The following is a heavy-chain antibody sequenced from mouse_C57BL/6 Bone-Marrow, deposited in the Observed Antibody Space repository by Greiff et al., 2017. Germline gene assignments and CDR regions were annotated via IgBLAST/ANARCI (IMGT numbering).Heavy chain of an antibody. CDR1: GYTFTSYW. Sequence: VQLQQSGAELVKPGASVKMSCKASGYTFTSYWITWVKQRPGQGLEWIGDIYPGGGSTNYNEKFKSKATLTVDTSSSTAYMQLSSLTSEDSAVYCCGRGTAQATNFDVWGTGTTVTVSS. CDR3: GRGTAQATNFDV. V-gene: IGHV1-55*01. J-gene: IGHJ1*03. D-gene: IGHD3-2*02. CDR2: IYPGGGST.